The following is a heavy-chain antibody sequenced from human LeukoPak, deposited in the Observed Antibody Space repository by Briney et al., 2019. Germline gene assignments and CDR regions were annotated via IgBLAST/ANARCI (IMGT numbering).Heavy chain of an antibody. V-gene: IGHV4-59*01. D-gene: IGHD2-15*01. CDR3: ARASVVVAASPFDP. J-gene: IGHJ5*02. Sequence: PSETLSLTCTVSGGSISSYYWSWIRQPPGKGLEWIGYIYYSGSTNYNPSLKSRVTISVDTPKNQFSLKLSSVTAADTAVYYCARASVVVAASPFDPWGQGTLVTVSS. CDR1: GGSISSYY. CDR2: IYYSGST.